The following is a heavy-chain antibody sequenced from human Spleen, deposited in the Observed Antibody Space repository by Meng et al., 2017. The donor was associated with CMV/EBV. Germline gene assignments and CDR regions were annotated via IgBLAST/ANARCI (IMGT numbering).Heavy chain of an antibody. CDR3: AREGRGSSRFGYYAMDV. J-gene: IGHJ6*02. D-gene: IGHD6-6*01. CDR2: IYYSGTT. CDR1: GGSISSSSYY. V-gene: IGHV4-39*02. Sequence: SETLSLTCTVSGGSISSSSYYWGWIRQPPGKGLEWIGSIYYSGTTNYNPSLKSRVTISVDTSKNHFSLKLSSVTAADTAVYYCAREGRGSSRFGYYAMDVWGQGTTVTVSS.